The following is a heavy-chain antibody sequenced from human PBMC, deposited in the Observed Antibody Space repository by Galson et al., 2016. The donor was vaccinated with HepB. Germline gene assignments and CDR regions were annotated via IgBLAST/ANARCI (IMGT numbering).Heavy chain of an antibody. CDR1: GFTFRSYD. D-gene: IGHD6-19*01. Sequence: SLRLSCAASGFTFRSYDMSWVRQAPGKGLEWVAVISYDGNHKYYADSVKGRFTISRDNSKNTVYLQMNSLSAEDTAVYYCAKNSYSSAWYPDYWGQGTLVTVSS. CDR2: ISYDGNHK. J-gene: IGHJ4*02. V-gene: IGHV3-30*18. CDR3: AKNSYSSAWYPDY.